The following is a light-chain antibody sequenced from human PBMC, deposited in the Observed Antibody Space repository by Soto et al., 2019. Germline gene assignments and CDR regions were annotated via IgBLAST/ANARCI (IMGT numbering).Light chain of an antibody. CDR1: SSDVGGYNY. CDR3: SSYTSSNTPVV. J-gene: IGLJ2*01. Sequence: QSALPQPASVSGSPGQSITTSCTGTSSDVGGYNYVSWYQQHPGKAPKLMIYEVSNRPSGVSNRFSGSKSGNTASLTISGLQAEDEADYYCSSYTSSNTPVVFGGGTKLTVL. V-gene: IGLV2-14*01. CDR2: EVS.